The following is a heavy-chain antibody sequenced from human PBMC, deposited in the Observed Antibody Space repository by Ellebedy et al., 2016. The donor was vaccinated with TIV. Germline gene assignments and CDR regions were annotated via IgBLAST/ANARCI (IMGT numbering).Heavy chain of an antibody. CDR1: GYNLTSSW. CDR2: IYPADSDT. V-gene: IGHV5-51*01. D-gene: IGHD5-24*01. CDR3: ARLMMAQPQSWFDP. Sequence: GESLKISCKASGYNLTSSWIAWVRQMPGKGLEWMGIIYPADSDTRYSAYFQGQVTISVDKSISTAYLQWSSLKASDTAMYYCARLMMAQPQSWFDPWGQGTLVTVSS. J-gene: IGHJ5*02.